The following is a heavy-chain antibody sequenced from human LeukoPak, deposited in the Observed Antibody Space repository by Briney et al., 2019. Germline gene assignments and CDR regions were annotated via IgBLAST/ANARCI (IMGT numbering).Heavy chain of an antibody. D-gene: IGHD2-21*02. V-gene: IGHV4-59*01. CDR1: GGSISSYY. J-gene: IGHJ4*02. Sequence: SETLSLTCTVSGGSISSYYWSWIRQPPGKGLEWIGYIYYSGITNYNPSPKSRVTMSVDTSKNQFSLMLSSVTAADTAVYYCARTVVTALRYYFDYWGQGTLVTVSS. CDR3: ARTVVTALRYYFDY. CDR2: IYYSGIT.